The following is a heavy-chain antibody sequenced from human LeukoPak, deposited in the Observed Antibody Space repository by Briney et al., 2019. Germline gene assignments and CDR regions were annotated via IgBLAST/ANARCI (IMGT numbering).Heavy chain of an antibody. CDR3: ARDYERNDPFDY. J-gene: IGHJ4*02. CDR2: IYSGGST. CDR1: GFTFSSNY. V-gene: IGHV3-53*01. D-gene: IGHD1-1*01. Sequence: GGSLRLSCAASGFTFSSNYMSWVRQAPGKGLEWVSVIYSGGSTYYADSVKGRFTISRDNSKNTLYLQMNSLRAEDTAVYYCARDYERNDPFDYWGQGTLVTVSS.